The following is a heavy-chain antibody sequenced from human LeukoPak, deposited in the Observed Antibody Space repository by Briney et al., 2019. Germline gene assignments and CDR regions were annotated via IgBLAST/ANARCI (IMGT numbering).Heavy chain of an antibody. CDR1: GDSVSSNSAA. V-gene: IGHV6-1*01. CDR3: ARDLMVDMKATIFDY. D-gene: IGHD5-12*01. CDR2: TYYRPKWYN. Sequence: SQTLSLTCAISGDSVSSNSAAWNWSRQSPSRVLEWLGRTYYRPKWYNDYAVSVKSRITINPDTSKNQFSLQLNSVTPEDTAVYYCARDLMVDMKATIFDYWGQGTLVTVSS. J-gene: IGHJ4*02.